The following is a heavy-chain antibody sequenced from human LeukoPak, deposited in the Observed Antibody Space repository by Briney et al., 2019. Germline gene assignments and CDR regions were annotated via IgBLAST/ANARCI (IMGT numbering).Heavy chain of an antibody. V-gene: IGHV3-49*02. CDR3: TRAGAEVGGYDFWSGYYENWFDP. J-gene: IGHJ5*02. CDR2: IRSKAYGGTT. D-gene: IGHD3-3*01. CDR1: GFSFRTYS. Sequence: GGSLRLSCAASGFSFRTYSMNWVRQAPGKGLEWVGFIRSKAYGGTTEYAASVKGRFTISRDDSKSIAYLQMNSLKTEDTAVYYCTRAGAEVGGYDFWSGYYENWFDPWGQGTLVTVSS.